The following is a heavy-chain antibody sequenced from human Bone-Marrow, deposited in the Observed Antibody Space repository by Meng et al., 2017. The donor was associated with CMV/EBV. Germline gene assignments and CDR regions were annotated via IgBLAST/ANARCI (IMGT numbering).Heavy chain of an antibody. CDR1: GFTFSSYA. Sequence: GEFLKISCAASGFTFSSYAMHWVRQAPGKGLEWVAVISYDGSNNYYADSVKGRFTISRDNSKNTPYLQMNSLRAEDTAVYYCSRAKVAAGSFDYWGQGTLVTVSS. D-gene: IGHD6-13*01. CDR2: ISYDGSNN. CDR3: SRAKVAAGSFDY. J-gene: IGHJ4*02. V-gene: IGHV3-30*04.